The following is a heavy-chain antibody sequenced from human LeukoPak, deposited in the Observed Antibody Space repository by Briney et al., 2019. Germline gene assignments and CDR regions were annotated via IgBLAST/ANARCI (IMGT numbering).Heavy chain of an antibody. V-gene: IGHV3-73*01. D-gene: IGHD4-17*01. Sequence: GGSLRLSCAASGFTFSGSAIHWVRQASGKGLEWVGRIRSKVNNYATEYAASVRGRFTISRDDSKNTAYLQMNSLKIEDTAVYYRARPYADLGGDFDHWGQGTLVTVSS. CDR2: IRSKVNNYAT. CDR3: ARPYADLGGDFDH. J-gene: IGHJ4*02. CDR1: GFTFSGSA.